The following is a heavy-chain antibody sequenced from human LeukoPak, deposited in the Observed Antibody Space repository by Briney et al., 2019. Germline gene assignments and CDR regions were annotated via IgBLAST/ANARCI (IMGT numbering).Heavy chain of an antibody. Sequence: GGSLRLSCAASGFIFSRYEMNRFRQSPGQGLEWVSYISSSGGTRYYADSVKGRFTISRDNAKNSVYLQMNSLRAEDTAVYYCSRERSSSTWGSFDYWGQGTLVTVSS. D-gene: IGHD6-13*01. J-gene: IGHJ4*02. CDR3: SRERSSSTWGSFDY. CDR2: ISSSGGTR. CDR1: GFIFSRYE. V-gene: IGHV3-48*03.